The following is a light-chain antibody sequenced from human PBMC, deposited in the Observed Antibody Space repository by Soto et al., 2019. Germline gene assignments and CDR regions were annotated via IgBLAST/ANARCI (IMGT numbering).Light chain of an antibody. V-gene: IGLV2-14*01. Sequence: QSALTQPASVSGSPGQSITVSCTGSSSDVGAYDYVSWYQQHPGKAPKLLIYEVENRPSGVSDRFSGSKSGNTASLTISGLQAGDEADYYCCSYTSTSTRIFGTGTKVTVL. CDR1: SSDVGAYDY. CDR3: CSYTSTSTRI. J-gene: IGLJ1*01. CDR2: EVE.